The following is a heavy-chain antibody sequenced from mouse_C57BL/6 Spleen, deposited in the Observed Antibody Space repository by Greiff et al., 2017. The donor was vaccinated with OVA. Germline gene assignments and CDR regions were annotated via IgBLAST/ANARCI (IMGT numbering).Heavy chain of an antibody. CDR2: INPGSGGI. D-gene: IGHD2-5*01. J-gene: IGHJ3*01. CDR3: AREDSNSIAY. CDR1: GYAFTNYW. V-gene: IGHV1-54*01. Sequence: VQLLQSGAELVRPGTSVKVSCKASGYAFTNYWIEWVQQRPGQGLEWIGVINPGSGGINYNEKFKGKGTLTTDKSSSTVSMQLSSLTSEDSAVSICAREDSNSIAYWGQGTLVTVSA.